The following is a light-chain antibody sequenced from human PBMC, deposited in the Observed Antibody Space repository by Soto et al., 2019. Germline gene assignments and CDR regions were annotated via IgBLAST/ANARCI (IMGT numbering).Light chain of an antibody. Sequence: EKVMTQSPATLSVSPGERATLSCGASQSVGSDLAWYQQKPGQAPRLLIYGASTRATDIPARFSGSGSGTEFTLTISSLQSEDFAVYYCHQYNSWPLTFGGGTKVEI. CDR2: GAS. CDR3: HQYNSWPLT. V-gene: IGKV3-15*01. CDR1: QSVGSD. J-gene: IGKJ4*01.